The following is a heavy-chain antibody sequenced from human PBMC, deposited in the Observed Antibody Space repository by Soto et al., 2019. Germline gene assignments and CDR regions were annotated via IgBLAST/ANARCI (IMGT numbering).Heavy chain of an antibody. J-gene: IGHJ5*02. D-gene: IGHD3-22*01. CDR3: VRYEYDSSGHDDEP. Sequence: SETLSLTCPVSGYSITRGSYWGWIRLAPGKGLQWSGIIYHRGATDYTPYLKSRATITLDTSKNQFTLRLTSVTVADTAMYYCVRYEYDSSGHDDEPWGQGTLVTVSS. CDR1: GYSITRGSY. CDR2: IYHRGAT. V-gene: IGHV4-38-2*01.